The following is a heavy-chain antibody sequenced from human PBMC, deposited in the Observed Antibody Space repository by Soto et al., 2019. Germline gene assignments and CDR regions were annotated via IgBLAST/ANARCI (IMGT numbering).Heavy chain of an antibody. J-gene: IGHJ4*02. CDR1: GGSINDGSYH. V-gene: IGHV4-31*03. D-gene: IGHD4-17*01. Sequence: SETLSLTCTVSGGSINDGSYHWSWLRQHPGKGLEFIGYIFYTGSKYHNPSLETRVTMSADTSNNEVSLRLHSLTAADTAVYYCARLDYGVSAFDLGGRGTLVTGSA. CDR3: ARLDYGVSAFDL. CDR2: IFYTGSK.